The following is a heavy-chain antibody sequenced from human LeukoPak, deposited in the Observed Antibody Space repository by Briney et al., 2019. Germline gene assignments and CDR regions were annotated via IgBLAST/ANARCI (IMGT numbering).Heavy chain of an antibody. CDR2: IYYSGST. Sequence: SETLSLTCTVSGGSISSYYWSWIRQPPGKGLEWIGYIYYSGSTNYNPSLKSRVTISVDTSKNQFSLKLSSVTAADTAVYYCARSCSSGWYVPYYFDYWGQGTLVTVSS. CDR1: GGSISSYY. J-gene: IGHJ4*01. D-gene: IGHD6-19*01. CDR3: ARSCSSGWYVPYYFDY. V-gene: IGHV4-59*01.